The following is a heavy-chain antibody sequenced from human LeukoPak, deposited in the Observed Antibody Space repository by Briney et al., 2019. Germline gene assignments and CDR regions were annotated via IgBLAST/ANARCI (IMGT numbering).Heavy chain of an antibody. CDR2: IIPIFGTA. J-gene: IGHJ1*01. V-gene: IGHV1-69*01. CDR3: ASCDILTGYYIVEYFQH. CDR1: GGTFSSYA. Sequence: SVKVSCRASGGTFSSYAISWVRQAPGQGLEWMGGIIPIFGTANYAQKFQGRVTITADESTSTAYMELSGLRSEDTAVYYCASCDILTGYYIVEYFQHWGQGTLVTVSS. D-gene: IGHD3-9*01.